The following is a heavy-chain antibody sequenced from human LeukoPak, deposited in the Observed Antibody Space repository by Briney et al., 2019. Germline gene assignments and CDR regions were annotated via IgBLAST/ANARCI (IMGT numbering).Heavy chain of an antibody. CDR2: ISGRGGGT. D-gene: IGHD2-8*01. Sequence: GGSLRLSCTASGFTCSSYAMSWVRQAPGMGLKRVSAISGRGGGTYYADSVKGRLTISRDNSKNTLYLQMNSMRAEDTAVYYCAKRRKDLMGGFDPWGQGTLVTVSS. J-gene: IGHJ5*02. CDR3: AKRRKDLMGGFDP. V-gene: IGHV3-23*01. CDR1: GFTCSSYA.